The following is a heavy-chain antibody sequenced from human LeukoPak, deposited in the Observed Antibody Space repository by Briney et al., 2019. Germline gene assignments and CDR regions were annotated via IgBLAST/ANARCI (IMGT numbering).Heavy chain of an antibody. CDR2: INSDGSST. CDR1: GFTLSSYW. Sequence: GGSLRLSCAASGFTLSSYWMHWVRQTPGKGPVWVSRINSDGSSTSYADSVKGRFTISRDNAKNTLYLQMNSLRAEDTAVYYCARGNSRSFDYWGKGALVTVSS. CDR3: ARGNSRSFDY. V-gene: IGHV3-74*01. J-gene: IGHJ4*02. D-gene: IGHD4-11*01.